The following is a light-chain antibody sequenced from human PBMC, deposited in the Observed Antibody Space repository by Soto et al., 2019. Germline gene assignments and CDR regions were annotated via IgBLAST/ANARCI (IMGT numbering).Light chain of an antibody. CDR2: WAS. J-gene: IGKJ1*01. CDR1: QSVLYSSNNKNY. CDR3: QQYYSTHKWT. V-gene: IGKV4-1*01. Sequence: DIVMTQSPDSLAVSLGERATINCKSSQSVLYSSNNKNYLAWYQQKPGQPPKLLIYWASTRESGVPDRFSGSGSGRDFTRSISSVQAEDGAVYYCQQYYSTHKWTFGQGTKVEIK.